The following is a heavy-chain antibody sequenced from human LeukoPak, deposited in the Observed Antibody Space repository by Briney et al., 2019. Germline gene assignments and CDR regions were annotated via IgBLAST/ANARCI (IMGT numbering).Heavy chain of an antibody. J-gene: IGHJ3*02. Sequence: ASVKVSCKASGYTFTGYYMHWVRQAPGQGLEWMGWINPNSGGTNYAQKFQGRVTMTRDTSIRTANMELSRLRSDDTAVYYCARVKSSYYYDSSGYYQHPWHAFDIWGQGTMVTVSS. D-gene: IGHD3-22*01. CDR2: INPNSGGT. CDR1: GYTFTGYY. V-gene: IGHV1-2*02. CDR3: ARVKSSYYYDSSGYYQHPWHAFDI.